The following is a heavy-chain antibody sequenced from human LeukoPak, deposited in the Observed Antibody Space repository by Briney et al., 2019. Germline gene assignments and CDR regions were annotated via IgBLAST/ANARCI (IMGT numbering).Heavy chain of an antibody. Sequence: GGSLRLSCAASGFTFSSYAMHWVRQAPGKGLEYVSAISSNGGSTYYANSVQGRFTISRDNSKNTLYLQLSSLRAEDMAVYYCARGGVYDSTRRGAFDIWGQGTLVTVSS. V-gene: IGHV3-64*01. J-gene: IGHJ3*02. D-gene: IGHD2/OR15-2a*01. CDR1: GFTFSSYA. CDR3: ARGGVYDSTRRGAFDI. CDR2: ISSNGGST.